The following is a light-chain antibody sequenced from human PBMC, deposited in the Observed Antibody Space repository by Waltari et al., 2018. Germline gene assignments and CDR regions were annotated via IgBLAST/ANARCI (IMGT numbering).Light chain of an antibody. CDR1: SSDIGNYNR. CDR3: SSYRDSSTLV. Sequence: QSALTQPPSVSGSPGQSVPISCTGPSSDIGNYNRVSWYQQAPVTAPKLIIYEVTTRPSGVPDRFSGSKSGNTASLAISGLQAEDEGDYYCSSYRDSSTLVFGGGTKLTVL. J-gene: IGLJ2*01. CDR2: EVT. V-gene: IGLV2-18*02.